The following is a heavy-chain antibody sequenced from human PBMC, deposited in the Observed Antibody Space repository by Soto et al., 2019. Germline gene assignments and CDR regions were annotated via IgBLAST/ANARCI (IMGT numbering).Heavy chain of an antibody. CDR3: AKGTRYYYDSSGYYSGAFGAFDF. CDR2: ISWNSGSI. CDR1: GFTFDDYA. J-gene: IGHJ3*01. V-gene: IGHV3-9*01. Sequence: GGSLRLSCAASGFTFDDYAMHWVRQAPGKGLEWVSGISWNSGSIGYADSVKGRFTISRDNAKNSLYLQTNSLRAEDTALYYCAKGTRYYYDSSGYYSGAFGAFDFWGQGTMVTVSS. D-gene: IGHD3-22*01.